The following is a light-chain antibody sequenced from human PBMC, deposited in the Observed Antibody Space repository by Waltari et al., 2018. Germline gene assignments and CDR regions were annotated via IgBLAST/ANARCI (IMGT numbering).Light chain of an antibody. V-gene: IGLV1-36*01. CDR2: YDD. Sequence: QSVLTQPPSVSEAPRQRVTISCSGSSPNIGNNAVNWYQQLPGKAPKLLIYYDDLLPSGVSDRFSGSKSGTSASLAISGLQSEDEADYYCAAWDDSLSGYVFGIGTKVTVL. CDR3: AAWDDSLSGYV. J-gene: IGLJ1*01. CDR1: SPNIGNNA.